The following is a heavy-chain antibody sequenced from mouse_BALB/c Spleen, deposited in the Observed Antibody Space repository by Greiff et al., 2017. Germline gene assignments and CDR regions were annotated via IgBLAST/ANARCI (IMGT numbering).Heavy chain of an antibody. CDR2: INPSSGYT. CDR1: GYTFTSYT. CDR3: ARGSITTVGYFDY. J-gene: IGHJ2*01. Sequence: VQLQQSGAELARPGASVTMSCTASGYTFTSYTMHWVQQRPGQGLEWIGYINPSSGYTNYNQKFKDKATLTADKSSSTAYMQLSSLTSEDSAVYYCARGSITTVGYFDYWGQGTTLTVSS. D-gene: IGHD1-1*01. V-gene: IGHV1-4*01.